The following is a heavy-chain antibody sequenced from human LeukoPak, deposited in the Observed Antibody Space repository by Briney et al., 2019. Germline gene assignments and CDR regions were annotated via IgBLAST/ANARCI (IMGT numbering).Heavy chain of an antibody. CDR3: ARGPSGVDL. J-gene: IGHJ2*01. V-gene: IGHV3-48*04. CDR2: ISSSSSTI. CDR1: GFTFSRYW. Sequence: GGSLRLSCAASGFTFSRYWMHWVRQAPGKGLEWVSYISSSSSTIYYADSVKGRFTISRDNAKNSLYLQMNSLRAEDTAVYYCARGPSGVDLWGRGTLVTVSS. D-gene: IGHD6-25*01.